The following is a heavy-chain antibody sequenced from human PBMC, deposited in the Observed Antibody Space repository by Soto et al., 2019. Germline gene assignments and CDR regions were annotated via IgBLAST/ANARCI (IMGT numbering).Heavy chain of an antibody. D-gene: IGHD2-15*01. J-gene: IGHJ4*02. CDR3: AKDRGALRWSEEHYYFDY. CDR2: ILYDGSKK. V-gene: IGHV3-30*18. CDR1: GFTFSSYG. Sequence: EYLVQSGGGVVQPGGSLRLSCVASGFTFSSYGMHWVRQAPGKGLEWVAVILYDGSKKYYADSMKGRFTIFRDNSKNTLYLQMNSLRAEDSALYYCAKDRGALRWSEEHYYFDYWGQGSLVTVSS.